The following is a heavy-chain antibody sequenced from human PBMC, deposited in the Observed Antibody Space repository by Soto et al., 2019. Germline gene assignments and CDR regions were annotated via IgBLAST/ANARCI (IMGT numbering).Heavy chain of an antibody. CDR3: ARDSGRKYYDFWSGYDYGMDV. V-gene: IGHV4-59*02. Sequence: SETLSLTCSVSGASVSTKSWNWIRQPPGKGLEWIGYVYYSGTTNYNPSLKSRVTISVDTSKNQFSLKLSSVTAADTAVYYCARDSGRKYYDFWSGYDYGMDVWGQGTTVTVSS. J-gene: IGHJ6*02. D-gene: IGHD3-3*01. CDR1: GASVSTKS. CDR2: VYYSGTT.